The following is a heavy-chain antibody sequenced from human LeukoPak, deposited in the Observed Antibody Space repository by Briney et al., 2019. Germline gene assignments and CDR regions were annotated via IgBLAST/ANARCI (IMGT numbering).Heavy chain of an antibody. CDR3: ARDWNKWELSNWFDP. V-gene: IGHV4-4*07. CDR1: GGSISRYY. J-gene: IGHJ5*02. Sequence: PSETLSLTCTVSGGSISRYYCSWIRQPAGKGLEWIGRIYTSGSTNYNPSLKSRVTISVDKSKNQFSLKLSSVTAADTAVYYCARDWNKWELSNWFDPWGQGTLVTVSS. D-gene: IGHD1-26*01. CDR2: IYTSGST.